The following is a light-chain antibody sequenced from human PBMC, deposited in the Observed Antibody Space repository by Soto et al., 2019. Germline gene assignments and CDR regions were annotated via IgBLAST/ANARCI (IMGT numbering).Light chain of an antibody. J-gene: IGKJ2*01. Sequence: DIQMTQSPSSLSASVGDRVTITCRASQGISNLLGWFQHKPGKAPKRLIYAASSLQGGVPSRFSASGSGTEFTLTITGLKPEDFADYYCLQHNTYPYTFGQGTKLEIK. CDR2: AAS. CDR1: QGISNL. V-gene: IGKV1-17*01. CDR3: LQHNTYPYT.